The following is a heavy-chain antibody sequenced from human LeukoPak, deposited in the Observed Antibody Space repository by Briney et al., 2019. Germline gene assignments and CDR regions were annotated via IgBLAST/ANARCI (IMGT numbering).Heavy chain of an antibody. Sequence: KSSETLSPTCAVYGGSLNDYLWSWIRQPPGQGLEWIGEVGHSGTTNYNPSLKSRVTISVDTSKNRFSLKLTSVTAADTAVYYCARELISSRAAFDTWGQGTVVTVPS. CDR3: ARELISSRAAFDT. V-gene: IGHV4-34*01. D-gene: IGHD3-10*01. CDR2: VGHSGTT. J-gene: IGHJ3*02. CDR1: GGSLNDYL.